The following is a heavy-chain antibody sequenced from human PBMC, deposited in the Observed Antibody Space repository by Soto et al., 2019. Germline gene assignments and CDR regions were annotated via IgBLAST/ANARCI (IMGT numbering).Heavy chain of an antibody. J-gene: IGHJ4*02. CDR2: SYYSGST. D-gene: IGHD4-17*01. CDR3: ARQFSVYGDYGRYFDF. V-gene: IGHV4-39*01. CDR1: GGSISSSGYY. Sequence: QLQLQESGPGLVKPSETLSLTCTVSGGSISSSGYYWGWIRQPPGKGLEWIGTSYYSGSTYYNPSLESRVTISVDTSKNQYSLKLSSVTAADTAVYYCARQFSVYGDYGRYFDFWGQGTLVTVSS.